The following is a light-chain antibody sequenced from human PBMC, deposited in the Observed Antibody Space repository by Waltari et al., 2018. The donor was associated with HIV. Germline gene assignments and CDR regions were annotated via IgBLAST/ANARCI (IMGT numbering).Light chain of an antibody. V-gene: IGLV1-40*01. CDR1: KSNAGPNYD. CDR2: GNP. Sequence: QSVLTKPPSVSGAPGQRGTIPCTGRKSNAGPNYDVHWYWQLPETALNCLSSGNPHRPSGLPDRFSGSKSGTSASLTISGLQAEDAADYFCLSCDSRLNAWVFGGGTSLTVL. CDR3: LSCDSRLNAWV. J-gene: IGLJ3*02.